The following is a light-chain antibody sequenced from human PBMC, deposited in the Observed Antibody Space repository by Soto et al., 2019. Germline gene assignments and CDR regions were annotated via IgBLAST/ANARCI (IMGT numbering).Light chain of an antibody. J-gene: IGKJ1*01. Sequence: DIQMTQSPSTLSASVGDRFAITCRASQSSSSWLAWYQQKPGKAPKLLIYDASSLESGVPSRFSGSGSGTEFTLTITSLQADDFATYYCQQYDKYWTFGQGTKVDIK. CDR1: QSSSSW. CDR3: QQYDKYWT. V-gene: IGKV1-5*01. CDR2: DAS.